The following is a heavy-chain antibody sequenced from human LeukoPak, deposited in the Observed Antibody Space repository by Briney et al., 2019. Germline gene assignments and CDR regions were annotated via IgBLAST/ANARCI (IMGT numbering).Heavy chain of an antibody. CDR3: ARVSADGHLGRPFDY. J-gene: IGHJ4*02. Sequence: ASVKDSCKASGYTFTNYAMNWVRQAPGQGLEWMGWISAYNGNTELAQKFQGRVTITTDESTSTAYMELSSLRSEDTAVYYCARVSADGHLGRPFDYWGQGTLVTVSS. D-gene: IGHD6-13*01. V-gene: IGHV1-18*01. CDR1: GYTFTNYA. CDR2: ISAYNGNT.